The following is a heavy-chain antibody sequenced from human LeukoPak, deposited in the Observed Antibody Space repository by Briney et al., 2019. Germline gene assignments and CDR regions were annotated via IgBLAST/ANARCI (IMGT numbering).Heavy chain of an antibody. CDR1: GFTFSSYA. CDR2: ISGSGGST. Sequence: GGSLRLSCAASGFTFSSYAMSWVRQAPGKGLEWVSAISGSGGSTYYADSVKGRFTISRDNSKNTLYLQMNSLRAEDTAVYYCAREGCTGGSCYSPGDWFDPWGQGTLVTVSS. J-gene: IGHJ5*02. V-gene: IGHV3-23*01. CDR3: AREGCTGGSCYSPGDWFDP. D-gene: IGHD2-15*01.